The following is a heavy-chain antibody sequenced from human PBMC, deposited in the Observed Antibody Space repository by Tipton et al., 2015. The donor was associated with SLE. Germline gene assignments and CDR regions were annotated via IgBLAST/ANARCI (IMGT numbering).Heavy chain of an antibody. CDR1: GGSISPYY. J-gene: IGHJ6*02. V-gene: IGHV4-59*01. CDR2: IFYIGSS. Sequence: TLSLTCTVSGGSISPYYWSWIRQPPGKGLEWIGYIFYIGSSNYNPSLKSRVTISLDTSKNQFSLKLSSVTAADTAVYYCARFPGGSYYYTLDVCGQGTTVTVSS. CDR3: ARFPGGSYYYTLDV. D-gene: IGHD1-26*01.